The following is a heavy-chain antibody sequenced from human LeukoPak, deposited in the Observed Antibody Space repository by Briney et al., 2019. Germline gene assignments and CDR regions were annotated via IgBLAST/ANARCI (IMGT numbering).Heavy chain of an antibody. CDR1: GFTFSSYE. CDR3: ARVGDGYSPRYYYGMDV. Sequence: PGGSLRLSCAASGFTFSSYEMNWVRQAPGKGLEWVSYISSSGSTIYYADSVKGRFTISRDNAKNSLYLQMNSLRAEDTAVYYCARVGDGYSPRYYYGMDVWGQGTTVTVSS. J-gene: IGHJ6*02. D-gene: IGHD5-24*01. CDR2: ISSSGSTI. V-gene: IGHV3-48*03.